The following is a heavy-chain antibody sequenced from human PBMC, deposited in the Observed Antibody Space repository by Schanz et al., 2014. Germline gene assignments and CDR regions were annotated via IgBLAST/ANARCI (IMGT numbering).Heavy chain of an antibody. V-gene: IGHV3-23*01. CDR1: GFTFSSYA. CDR2: ISASGGST. J-gene: IGHJ4*02. Sequence: EGQLLESGGGLIQPGGSLRLSCAASGFTFSSYAMSWVRQAPGKGLEWVSTISASGGSTYYADSVKGRFTISRDNSKNTLYLQMNSLRADDTAVYYCARGIDVSDFWSGSPPKGGANDYWGQGTLVTVSS. CDR3: ARGIDVSDFWSGSPPKGGANDY. D-gene: IGHD3-3*01.